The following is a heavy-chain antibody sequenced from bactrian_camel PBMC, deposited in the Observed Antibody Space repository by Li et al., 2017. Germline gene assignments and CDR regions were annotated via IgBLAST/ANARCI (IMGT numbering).Heavy chain of an antibody. CDR1: GYIVGSS. Sequence: HVQLVESGGGVVQAGGSLRLSCVGKGYIVGSSMAWFRQAPGKEREGVVSIDSAGDTRGADFVKGRFTVSVDYAKNTLYLQMNSLKPEDTALYYCVADLVWCTVVPGADQKFDYWGQGTQVTVS. V-gene: IGHV3S53*01. D-gene: IGHD2*01. CDR3: VADLVWCTVVPGADQKFDY. J-gene: IGHJ4*01. CDR2: IDSAGDT.